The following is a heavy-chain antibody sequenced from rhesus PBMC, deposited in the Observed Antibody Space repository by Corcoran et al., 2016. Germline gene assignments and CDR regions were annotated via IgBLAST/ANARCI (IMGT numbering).Heavy chain of an antibody. CDR1: GYTFTDYY. CDR2: INPYNGNT. CDR3: AREGSGSWNPYFDY. V-gene: IGHV1S2*01. Sequence: QVQLVQSGAEVKKPGSSVKVSCKASGYTFTDYYMNWVRQAPRQGLEWMGWINPYNGNTKDAQKFQGRVTMTRETSTSTAYMELSSLRSEDTAVDYCAREGSGSWNPYFDYWGQGVLVTVSS. D-gene: IGHD6-25*01. J-gene: IGHJ4*01.